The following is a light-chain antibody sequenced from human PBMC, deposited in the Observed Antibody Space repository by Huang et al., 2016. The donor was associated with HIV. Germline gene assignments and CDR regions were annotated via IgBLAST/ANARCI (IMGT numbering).Light chain of an antibody. CDR2: AAS. J-gene: IGKJ1*01. CDR3: QQSHNTPWT. V-gene: IGKV1-39*01. Sequence: DIQMTQSLASLSASVGDRVTITCRTSQPIGNFLNWYQQRPGKAPKLLIYAASTLQSGAPSRFSGTGSGTDFSLTIDSLQPEDFATYFCQQSHNTPWTFGRGAKV. CDR1: QPIGNF.